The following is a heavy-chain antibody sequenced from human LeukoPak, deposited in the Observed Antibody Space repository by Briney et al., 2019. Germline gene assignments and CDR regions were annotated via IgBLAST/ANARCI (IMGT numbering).Heavy chain of an antibody. V-gene: IGHV4-59*01. CDR1: GGSISSYY. D-gene: IGHD3-16*02. CDR3: ARGVVWGSYRHFDY. J-gene: IGHJ4*02. CDR2: IYYSGST. Sequence: PSETLSLTCTVSGGSISSYYWSWIRLPPGKGLEWIGYIYYSGSTNYNPSLKSRVTISVDTSKNQFSLKLSSVTAADTAVYYCARGVVWGSYRHFDYWGQGTLVTVSS.